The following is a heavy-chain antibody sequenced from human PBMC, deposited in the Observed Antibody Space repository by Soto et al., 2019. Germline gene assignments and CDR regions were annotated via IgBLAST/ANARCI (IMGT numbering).Heavy chain of an antibody. CDR3: VVMGNVAVSNPRSFDY. CDR2: IVPIFETL. CDR1: GATFSGYA. D-gene: IGHD6-19*01. V-gene: IGHV1-69*18. J-gene: IGHJ4*02. Sequence: QVKLVQSGAEVKKPGSSVKVSCKASGATFSGYAINWVRQAPGQGLEWLGRIVPIFETLNYAERFQGRVAITADESTTTVYMELTNLTHEDTAVYYCVVMGNVAVSNPRSFDYLGQGTQVTVS.